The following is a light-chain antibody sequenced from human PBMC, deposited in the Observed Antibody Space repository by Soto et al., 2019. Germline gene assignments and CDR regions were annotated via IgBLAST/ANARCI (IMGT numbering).Light chain of an antibody. Sequence: DIQMTQSPSTLSASVGDRVTITCRASQGVRSWLAWYQQKPGTAPKLLIFDASRLESGVPSRFSGSASGTEFTLTISSLQPEDFATYYCQNYNSAPWTFGRGTKVDIK. V-gene: IGKV1-5*01. CDR3: QNYNSAPWT. J-gene: IGKJ1*01. CDR1: QGVRSW. CDR2: DAS.